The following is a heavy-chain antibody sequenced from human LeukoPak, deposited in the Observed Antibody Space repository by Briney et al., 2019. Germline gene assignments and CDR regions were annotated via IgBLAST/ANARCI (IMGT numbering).Heavy chain of an antibody. CDR2: IYYSGST. Sequence: SETLPLTCTVSGGSISSSSYYWGWIRQPPGKGLEWIGSIYYSGSTYYNPSLKSRVTISVDTSKNQFSLKLSSVTAADTAVYYCAREFSDYYMDVWGKGTTVTVSS. V-gene: IGHV4-39*07. J-gene: IGHJ6*03. CDR3: AREFSDYYMDV. CDR1: GGSISSSSYY.